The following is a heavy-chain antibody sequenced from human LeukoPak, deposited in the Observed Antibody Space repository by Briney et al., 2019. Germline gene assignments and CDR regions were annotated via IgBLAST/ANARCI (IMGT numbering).Heavy chain of an antibody. CDR1: TGSISSYY. J-gene: IGHJ4*02. V-gene: IGHV4-4*07. D-gene: IGHD3-10*01. Sequence: SETLSLICTVSTGSISSYYWSWIRQPAGKGLERIGRIYTSGSTNYNPSLKSRVTMSVDTSKNQFSLKLSSVTAADTAVYYCARAGYYYATGESYFDYWGQGIVSPSPQ. CDR2: IYTSGST. CDR3: ARAGYYYATGESYFDY.